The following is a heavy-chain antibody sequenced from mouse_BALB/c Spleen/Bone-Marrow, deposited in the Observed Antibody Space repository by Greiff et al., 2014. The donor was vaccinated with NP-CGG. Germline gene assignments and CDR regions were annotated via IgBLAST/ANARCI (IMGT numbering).Heavy chain of an antibody. V-gene: IGHV1S81*02. CDR1: GYTFTSYY. CDR2: INPSNGGT. CDR3: TLWCYAMDY. D-gene: IGHD1-1*02. Sequence: VQLQQSGAELVKPGASVKLSCKASGYTFTSYYMSWVKQRPGQGLEWIGEINPSNGGTNFNEKFKSKATLTVDKSSSTAYMQLSSLTSEDSAVYYCTLWCYAMDYWGQGTSVTVSS. J-gene: IGHJ4*01.